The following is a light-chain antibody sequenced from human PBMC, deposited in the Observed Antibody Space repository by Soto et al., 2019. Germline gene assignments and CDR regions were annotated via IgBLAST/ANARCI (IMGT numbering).Light chain of an antibody. CDR2: DAS. J-gene: IGKJ5*01. Sequence: AIQLTQSPSSLSASVGDRVTITCRASQGISSALAWYQQKPGKAPKLLIYDASSLESGVPSRFSGSGSGTDFTLTISSLQPEDFATYYCQQFKSDPAISFGQGTRLEIK. CDR1: QGISSA. CDR3: QQFKSDPAIS. V-gene: IGKV1-13*02.